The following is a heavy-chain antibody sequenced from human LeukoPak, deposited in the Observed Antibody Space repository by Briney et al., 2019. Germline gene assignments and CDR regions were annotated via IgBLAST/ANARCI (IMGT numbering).Heavy chain of an antibody. CDR2: ITWDGGST. V-gene: IGHV3-43D*03. CDR1: GFTFHDYA. Sequence: GGSLRLSCAASGFTFHDYAMHWVRQPPGKGLEWISLITWDGGSTSYAESVKGRFTISRDNSKNTLYLQMNSLRAEDTAVYYCAKDHLLGGSYYFDYWGQGTLVTVSS. J-gene: IGHJ4*02. D-gene: IGHD1-26*01. CDR3: AKDHLLGGSYYFDY.